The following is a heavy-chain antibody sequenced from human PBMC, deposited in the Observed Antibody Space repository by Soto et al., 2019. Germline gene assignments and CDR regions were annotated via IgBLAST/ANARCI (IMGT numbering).Heavy chain of an antibody. V-gene: IGHV1-2*04. CDR3: ARDRVAARSDGMDV. CDR2: INPNSGGT. D-gene: IGHD6-6*01. CDR1: GYTFTVYY. Sequence: ASVKVSCKASGYTFTVYYMHCVLQSPGQGLDGMGWINPNSGGTNYAQKFQGWVTMTRDTSISTAYMELSRLRSDDTAVYYCARDRVAARSDGMDVWGQGTTVTVSS. J-gene: IGHJ6*02.